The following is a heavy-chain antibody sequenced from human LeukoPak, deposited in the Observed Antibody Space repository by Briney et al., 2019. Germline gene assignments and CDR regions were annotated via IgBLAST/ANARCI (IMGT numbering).Heavy chain of an antibody. CDR3: AKVVSGGSGSYYNPAFDY. CDR2: ISGSGGST. D-gene: IGHD3-10*01. V-gene: IGHV3-23*01. J-gene: IGHJ4*02. Sequence: PGGSLRLSCAASGFTFSSYAMSWVRQAPGKGLEWVSAISGSGGSTYYADSVKGRFTISRDNSKNTLYLQMNSLRAEDTAVYYCAKVVSGGSGSYYNPAFDYWGQGTLVTVSS. CDR1: GFTFSSYA.